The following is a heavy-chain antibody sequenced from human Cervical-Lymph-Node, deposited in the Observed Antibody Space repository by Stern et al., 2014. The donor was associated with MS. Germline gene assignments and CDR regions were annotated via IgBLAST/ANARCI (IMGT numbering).Heavy chain of an antibody. CDR3: AHRTAGPFDY. V-gene: IGHV2-5*01. CDR1: GLSLSTSGLG. J-gene: IGHJ4*02. Sequence: QITLKESGPALVKPTQTLTLTCTFSGLSLSTSGLGVGWIRQPPGEALEWLAYIYWHALKRYSPSLTSRLTITKDASKNQVVLTLTNVDPVDTATYYCAHRTAGPFDYWGQGTLVTVSS. CDR2: IYWHALK.